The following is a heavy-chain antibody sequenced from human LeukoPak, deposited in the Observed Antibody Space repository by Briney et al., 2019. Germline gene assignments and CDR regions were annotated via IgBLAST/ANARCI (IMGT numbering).Heavy chain of an antibody. CDR1: GFTFSSYW. Sequence: GGSLRLSCAASGFTFSSYWMSWVRQAPGKGLEWVANIKQDGSEKYYVDSVKGRFTISRDDAKNSLYLQMNSLRAEDTAVYYCARDVAAPTRISFDYWGQGTLVTVSS. CDR3: ARDVAAPTRISFDY. D-gene: IGHD6-13*01. V-gene: IGHV3-7*01. J-gene: IGHJ4*02. CDR2: IKQDGSEK.